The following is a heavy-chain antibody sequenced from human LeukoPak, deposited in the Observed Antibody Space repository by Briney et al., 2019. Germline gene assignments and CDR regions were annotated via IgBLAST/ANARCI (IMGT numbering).Heavy chain of an antibody. J-gene: IGHJ5*02. V-gene: IGHV4-39*01. CDR3: ARGDYSSSTRCYSCWFDP. Sequence: SETLSLTCTVSGGSISSSSYYWGWIRQTPGKGLEWIGSIYYSGSTYYNPSLKSRVTISVDTSKNQFSLKLSSVTAADTAVYYCARGDYSSSTRCYSCWFDPWGQGTLVTVSS. CDR2: IYYSGST. CDR1: GGSISSSSYY. D-gene: IGHD2-2*02.